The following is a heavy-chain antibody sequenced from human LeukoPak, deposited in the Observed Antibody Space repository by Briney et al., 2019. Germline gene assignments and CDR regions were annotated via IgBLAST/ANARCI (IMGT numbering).Heavy chain of an antibody. V-gene: IGHV4-38-2*02. Sequence: SPSETLSLTCTVSGYSISSGYYWGWIRQPPGKGLEWIGSIYHSGSTNYNPSLKSRVTISVDTSKNQFSLKLSSVTAADTAVYYCARVGSGYYYYGLDVWGQGTTVTVSS. J-gene: IGHJ6*02. CDR1: GYSISSGYY. D-gene: IGHD1-26*01. CDR3: ARVGSGYYYYGLDV. CDR2: IYHSGST.